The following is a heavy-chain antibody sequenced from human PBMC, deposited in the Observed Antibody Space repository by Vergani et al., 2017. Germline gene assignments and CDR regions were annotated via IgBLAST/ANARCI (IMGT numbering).Heavy chain of an antibody. CDR1: GDSIISRSYY. CDR3: ASGKYYSDSTSHFRGRYFDV. CDR2: IYNSGNG. Sequence: QMQLQESGPGLVQASETLSLTCTVSGDSIISRSYYWGWIRQPPGKGLEWIGSIYNSGNGDSSSSLKSLVPISADTSKNQFSLRLTSVTAADTAVYYCASGKYYSDSTSHFRGRYFDVWGRGTLVTVPS. V-gene: IGHV4-39*01. D-gene: IGHD3-16*01. J-gene: IGHJ2*01.